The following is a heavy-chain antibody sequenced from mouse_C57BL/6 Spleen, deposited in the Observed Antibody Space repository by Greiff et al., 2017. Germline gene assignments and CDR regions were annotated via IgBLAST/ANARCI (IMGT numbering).Heavy chain of an antibody. Sequence: VQLQQSVAELVRPGASVKLSCTASGFNIKNYYMPWVKQRPEQGLEWIGRIDPANGNTKYAPKFQGKATITADTSSNTAYLQRSSLTSEDTAIYYCARGSSGYDYWGQGTTLTVSS. CDR3: ARGSSGYDY. D-gene: IGHD3-2*02. J-gene: IGHJ2*01. V-gene: IGHV14-3*01. CDR1: GFNIKNYY. CDR2: IDPANGNT.